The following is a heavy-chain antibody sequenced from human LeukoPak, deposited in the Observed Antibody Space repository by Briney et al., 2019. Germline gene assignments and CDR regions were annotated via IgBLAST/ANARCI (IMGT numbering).Heavy chain of an antibody. Sequence: SVKVSCKASGGTFSSYAISWVRQAPGQGLEWMGGIIPIFGTANYAQKFQGRVTITADESTSTAYMELSSMRSEDTAVYYCASYYDFWSEPCYFDYWGQGTLVTVSS. CDR1: GGTFSSYA. CDR3: ASYYDFWSEPCYFDY. CDR2: IIPIFGTA. D-gene: IGHD3-3*01. J-gene: IGHJ4*02. V-gene: IGHV1-69*13.